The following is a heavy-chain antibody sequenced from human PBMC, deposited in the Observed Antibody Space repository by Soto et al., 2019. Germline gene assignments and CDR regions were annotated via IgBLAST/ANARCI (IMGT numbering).Heavy chain of an antibody. CDR2: ISATGGGT. V-gene: IGHV3-23*01. J-gene: IGHJ4*02. Sequence: WGSLVVSCASSEFKFSNYAMSWVRQAQGRGLELVSLISATGGGTYYADSVKGRFTISRDNSHNTLYLQVHSLTAEDTAVYYCAKDRRAGGNSAFYFDFWGQGAKVTVSS. D-gene: IGHD3-16*01. CDR1: EFKFSNYA. CDR3: AKDRRAGGNSAFYFDF.